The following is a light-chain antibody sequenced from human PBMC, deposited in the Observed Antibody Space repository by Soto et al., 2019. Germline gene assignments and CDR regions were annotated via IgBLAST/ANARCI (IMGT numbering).Light chain of an antibody. CDR2: GAS. J-gene: IGKJ4*01. V-gene: IGKV3-20*01. Sequence: EIVLTQSPGTLSLSPGERATLSCRASQSVTSSYLAWYQQKPGQAPRLLIYGASSRATGIPDRFSGSGSRKYFTLTISRLEPEDFAVYYCQQYGNSPLTFGGGTKVEIK. CDR3: QQYGNSPLT. CDR1: QSVTSSY.